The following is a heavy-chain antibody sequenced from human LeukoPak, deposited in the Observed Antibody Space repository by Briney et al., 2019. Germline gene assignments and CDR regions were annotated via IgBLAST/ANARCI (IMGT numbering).Heavy chain of an antibody. Sequence: GGSLRLSCAASGFTFSSYAMSWVRQAPGKGLEWASAISGSGGSTYYADSVKGRFTISRDNSKNTLYLQMNSLRAEDTAVYYCAKDLHIPYYYDSSGIPDYWGQGTLVTVSS. CDR2: ISGSGGST. CDR1: GFTFSSYA. D-gene: IGHD3-22*01. V-gene: IGHV3-23*01. CDR3: AKDLHIPYYYDSSGIPDY. J-gene: IGHJ4*02.